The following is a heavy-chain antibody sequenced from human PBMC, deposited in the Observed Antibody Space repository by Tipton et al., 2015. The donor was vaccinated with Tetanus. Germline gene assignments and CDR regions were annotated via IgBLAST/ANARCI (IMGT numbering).Heavy chain of an antibody. D-gene: IGHD6-19*01. CDR2: IYYSGST. V-gene: IGHV4-59*01. CDR3: ASAPYSSGWFPWFDP. J-gene: IGHJ5*02. CDR1: GGSISSYY. Sequence: TLSLTCTVSGGSISSYYWSWIRQPPGKGLEWIGYIYYSGSTNCNPSLKSRVTISVDTSKNQFSLKLSSVTAADTAVYYYASAPYSSGWFPWFDPWGQGTLVTVSS.